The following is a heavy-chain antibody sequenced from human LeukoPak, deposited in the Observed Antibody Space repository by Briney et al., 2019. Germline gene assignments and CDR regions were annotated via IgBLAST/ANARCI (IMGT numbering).Heavy chain of an antibody. Sequence: PSETLSLTCTVSGGSISSYYWSWIRQPPGKGLEWIGYIYYSGSTNYNPSLKSRVTISVDTSKNQFSLKLSSVTAADTAVYYCARGRYCSSTSCYRQYYYYSMDVWGQGTTVTVSS. CDR1: GGSISSYY. CDR2: IYYSGST. D-gene: IGHD2-2*01. V-gene: IGHV4-59*12. J-gene: IGHJ6*02. CDR3: ARGRYCSSTSCYRQYYYYSMDV.